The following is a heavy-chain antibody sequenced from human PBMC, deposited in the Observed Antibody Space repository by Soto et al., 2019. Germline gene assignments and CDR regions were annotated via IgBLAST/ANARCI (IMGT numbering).Heavy chain of an antibody. CDR3: ARTRQSCTTSRCHDVYFDF. Sequence: ETLSLTCGVVGECINTNNWGSWVRQTPGKGLEWIGEIHHNGDTTYTPSLKSRVTMSLDKSKYHFSLRLTSVTAEDTAVYYCARTRQSCTTSRCHDVYFDFWGRGTLVTVSS. CDR1: GECINTNNW. D-gene: IGHD2-8*01. J-gene: IGHJ4*02. CDR2: IHHNGDT. V-gene: IGHV4-4*02.